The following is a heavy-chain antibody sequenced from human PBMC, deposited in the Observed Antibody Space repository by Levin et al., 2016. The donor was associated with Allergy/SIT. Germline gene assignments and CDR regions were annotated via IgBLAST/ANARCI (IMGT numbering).Heavy chain of an antibody. CDR2: IYYSGST. D-gene: IGHD6-13*01. J-gene: IGHJ4*02. Sequence: SETLSLTCTVSGGSISSGGYYWSWIRQHPGKGLEWIGYIYYSGSTYYNPSLKSRVTISVDTSKNQFSLKLSSVTAADTAVYYCARDRPSAGRGLDYWGQGTLVTVSS. CDR1: GGSISSGGYY. CDR3: ARDRPSAGRGLDY. V-gene: IGHV4-31*03.